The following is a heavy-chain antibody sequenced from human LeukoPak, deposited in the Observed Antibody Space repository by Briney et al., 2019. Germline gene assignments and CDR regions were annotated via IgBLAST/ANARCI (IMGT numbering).Heavy chain of an antibody. V-gene: IGHV3-23*01. CDR2: ISTSGRAT. CDR3: AKARGSSVYEQFDY. D-gene: IGHD5/OR15-5a*01. CDR1: GFAFSTYA. J-gene: IGHJ4*02. Sequence: GGSLRLSCAASGFAFSTYAMTWVRQAPEKGLQWVATISTSGRATYYADSVEGRFTISRDNSKNTLYLQMNSLRADDTAVYYCAKARGSSVYEQFDYWGQGTQVTVSP.